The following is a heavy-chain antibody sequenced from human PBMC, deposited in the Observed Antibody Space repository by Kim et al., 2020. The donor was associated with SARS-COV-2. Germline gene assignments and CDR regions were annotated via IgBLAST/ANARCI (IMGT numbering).Heavy chain of an antibody. Sequence: DSVKGRFTISRDNSKNTLYLKMNSLRAEDTAVYYGARDVGQWLTRYYFDYWGQGTLVTVSS. D-gene: IGHD6-19*01. CDR3: ARDVGQWLTRYYFDY. J-gene: IGHJ4*02. V-gene: IGHV3-30*01.